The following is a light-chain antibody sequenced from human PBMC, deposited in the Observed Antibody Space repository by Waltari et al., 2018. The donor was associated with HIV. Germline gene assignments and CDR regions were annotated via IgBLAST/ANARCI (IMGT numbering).Light chain of an antibody. CDR3: VTWDDSLRGVV. V-gene: IGLV1-47*01. CDR2: RND. CDR1: TSNLGSNY. J-gene: IGLJ2*01. Sequence: SVVTQPPSASGTPGQRVTISCSGNTSNLGSNYVFWYQHLPGTAPKLLIHRNDQRPSGVPDRFSGSTSGTSASLAISGLRSEDEADYYCVTWDDSLRGVVFGGGTKVAVL.